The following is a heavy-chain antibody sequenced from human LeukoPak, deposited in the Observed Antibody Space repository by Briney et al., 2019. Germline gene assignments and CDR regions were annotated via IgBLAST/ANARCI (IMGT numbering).Heavy chain of an antibody. CDR1: GFTFSRHW. CDR3: AREIQSPITDFDY. Sequence: GGSLRLSCAVSGFTFSRHWMSWVRQAPGKGLEWVGNIKGDGSETYYVDSVKGRFTISRDNAKNSLYLQMNSLRAEDTAVYYCAREIQSPITDFDYWGQGTLVTVSS. V-gene: IGHV3-7*01. J-gene: IGHJ4*02. CDR2: IKGDGSET.